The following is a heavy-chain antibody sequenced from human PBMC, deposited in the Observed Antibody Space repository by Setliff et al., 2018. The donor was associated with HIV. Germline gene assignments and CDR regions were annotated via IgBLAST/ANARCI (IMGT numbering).Heavy chain of an antibody. J-gene: IGHJ4*02. CDR3: AREVRWELPQGFDH. V-gene: IGHV4-39*07. D-gene: IGHD1-26*01. CDR1: GGSISSRNFY. CDR2: IAYTGSG. Sequence: NPSETLSLTCTVSGGSISSRNFYWGWIRQPPGKGLEWIGSIAYTGSGYYNSSLKSRVTISVDTSRNECSLKLTSVTAADTAVYYCAREVRWELPQGFDHWGQGSQVTVS.